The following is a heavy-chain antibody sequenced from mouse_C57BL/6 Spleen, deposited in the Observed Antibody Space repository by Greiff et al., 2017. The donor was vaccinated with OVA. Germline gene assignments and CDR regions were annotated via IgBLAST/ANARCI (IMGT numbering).Heavy chain of an antibody. CDR2: IYPGSGSI. Sequence: QVQLQQSGAELVKPGASVKLSCKASGYTFTEYTIHWVKQRPGQGLEWIGWIYPGSGSIKYNEKFKDKATLTADKSSSTVYMELSSLTSEDSAVYFCARHEGHYDNFDYWGQGTTLTVSS. CDR1: GYTFTEYT. CDR3: ARHEGHYDNFDY. J-gene: IGHJ2*01. V-gene: IGHV1-62-2*01. D-gene: IGHD2-4*01.